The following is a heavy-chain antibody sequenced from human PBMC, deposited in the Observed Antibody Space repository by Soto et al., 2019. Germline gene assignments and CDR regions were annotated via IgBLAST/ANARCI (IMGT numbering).Heavy chain of an antibody. CDR3: VRDIARGGDLN. Sequence: PPVKVSCKASGYTFASYAISWMRQAPGQGLEWMGWISAYNGNTNYAQKLQGRVTMTGDTSTSTVYMELSSLGSDDTAVYYCVRDIARGGDLNWGQGTLVTVSS. D-gene: IGHD2-21*02. CDR1: GYTFASYA. V-gene: IGHV1-18*01. J-gene: IGHJ4*02. CDR2: ISAYNGNT.